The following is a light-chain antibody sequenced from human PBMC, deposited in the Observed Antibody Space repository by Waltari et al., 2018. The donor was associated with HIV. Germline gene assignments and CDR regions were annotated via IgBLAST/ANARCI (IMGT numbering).Light chain of an antibody. CDR2: CAS. V-gene: IGKV3-20*01. Sequence: EIVLAQSPRTLSLSPGERATLSCRARQTVTSNYLAWYQLRPGQAPRLLIYCASIRATGVPDNVSGSGAGTDFTLTIGRLEPEDFAVYYCHQYGTSPRTFGQGSKVEIK. CDR3: HQYGTSPRT. CDR1: QTVTSNY. J-gene: IGKJ2*01.